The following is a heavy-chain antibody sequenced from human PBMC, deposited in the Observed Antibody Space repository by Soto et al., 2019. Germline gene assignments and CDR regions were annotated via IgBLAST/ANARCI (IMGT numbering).Heavy chain of an antibody. CDR3: ARVRQGCSANNCYFDP. CDR1: CGSVMAPDW. J-gene: IGHJ5*01. V-gene: IGHV4-4*02. Sequence: SETLSLTCTVSCGSVMAPDWWNWVRQSPDKGLEWIAEVHISGHSNYNPSLRSRVSVSIDSSKNQFYLNLNSVTAADTAIYYCARVRQGCSANNCYFDPWGQGTQVTVSS. D-gene: IGHD1-1*01. CDR2: VHISGHS.